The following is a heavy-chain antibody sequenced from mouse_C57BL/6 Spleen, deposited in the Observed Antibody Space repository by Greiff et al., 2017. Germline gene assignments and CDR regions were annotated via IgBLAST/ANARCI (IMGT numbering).Heavy chain of an antibody. V-gene: IGHV1-26*01. CDR1: GYTFTDYY. J-gene: IGHJ4*01. Sequence: EVMLVESGPELVKPGASVKISCKASGYTFTDYYMNWVKQSHGKSLEWIGDINPNNGGTSYNQKFKGKATLTVDKSSSTAYMELRSLTSEDSAVYYCARGLLPKYYAMDYWGQGTSVTVSS. D-gene: IGHD2-3*01. CDR2: INPNNGGT. CDR3: ARGLLPKYYAMDY.